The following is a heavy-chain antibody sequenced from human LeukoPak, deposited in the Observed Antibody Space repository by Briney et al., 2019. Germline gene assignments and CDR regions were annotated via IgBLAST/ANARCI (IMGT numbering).Heavy chain of an antibody. V-gene: IGHV4-59*01. CDR3: ARDRGFLSYDFWSGYLSPYMDV. CDR1: GGSISSYY. J-gene: IGHJ6*03. CDR2: IYYSGST. D-gene: IGHD3-3*01. Sequence: SETLSLTCTVSGGSISSYYWSWIRQPPGKGLEWIGYIYYSGSTNYNPSLKSRVTISVDTSKNQFSLKLSSVTAADTAVYYCARDRGFLSYDFWSGYLSPYMDVWGKGTTVTVSS.